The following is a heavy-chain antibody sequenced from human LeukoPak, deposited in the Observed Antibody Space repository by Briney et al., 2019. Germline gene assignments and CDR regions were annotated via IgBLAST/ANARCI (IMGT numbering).Heavy chain of an antibody. D-gene: IGHD1-14*01. Sequence: SETLSLTCAVYGGSFSGYYWSWIRQPPGKGLEWIGSIYYSGSTYYNPPLKSRVTISVDTSKNQFSLKLSSVTAADTAVYYCAGPFTTKFDYWGQGTLVTVSS. CDR3: AGPFTTKFDY. CDR2: IYYSGST. V-gene: IGHV4-34*01. J-gene: IGHJ4*02. CDR1: GGSFSGYY.